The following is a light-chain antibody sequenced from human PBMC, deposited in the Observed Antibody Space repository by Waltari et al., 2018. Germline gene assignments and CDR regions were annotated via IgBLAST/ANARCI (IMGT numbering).Light chain of an antibody. J-gene: IGLJ1*01. CDR1: ANDGGNDNL. CDR2: EVT. V-gene: IGLV2-23*02. CDR3: FSYAGRFRFV. Sequence: QSALTQPASVSGSPGQSITISCAGTANDGGNDNLVSWYQQHPGKAPKLIIYEVTKRPSGVSTRFSASKSGIAASRPISGLQAEDEAEYYCFSYAGRFRFVFGTGTQVTV.